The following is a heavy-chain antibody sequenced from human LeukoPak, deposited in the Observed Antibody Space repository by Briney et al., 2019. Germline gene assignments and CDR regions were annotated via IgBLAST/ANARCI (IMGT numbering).Heavy chain of an antibody. CDR1: GFTFSSYS. CDR2: ISSSSSTI. CDR3: ARVDSYGPGGY. D-gene: IGHD5-18*01. J-gene: IGHJ4*02. Sequence: GGSLRLSCAASGFTFSSYSMNWVRQAPGKGLEWVSYISSSSSTIYYADSVKGRFTISRDNAKNSLYLQMNSLRAEDTAVYYCARVDSYGPGGYWGQGTLVTVSS. V-gene: IGHV3-48*04.